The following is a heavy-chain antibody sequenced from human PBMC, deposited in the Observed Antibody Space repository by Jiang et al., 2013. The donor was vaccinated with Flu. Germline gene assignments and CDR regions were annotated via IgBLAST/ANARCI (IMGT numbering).Heavy chain of an antibody. D-gene: IGHD6-19*01. CDR2: IDWDDDK. CDR1: GLSFSNSGMR. CDR3: ARERSASGAWYHDAFDS. J-gene: IGHJ3*01. Sequence: KPTQTLTLTCTLYGLSFSNSGMRVSWIRQPPGKALEWLARIDWDDDKFYNTALKTRLTISKDTSKNQVVLTMANVDPVDTATYYCARERSASGAWYHDAFDSLGPRDNGHRLF. V-gene: IGHV2-70*04.